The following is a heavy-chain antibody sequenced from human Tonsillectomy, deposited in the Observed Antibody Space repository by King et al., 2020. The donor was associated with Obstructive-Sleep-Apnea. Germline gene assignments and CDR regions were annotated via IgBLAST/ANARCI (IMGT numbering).Heavy chain of an antibody. V-gene: IGHV1-8*01. CDR2: MNPNIGNT. D-gene: IGHD1-14*01. Sequence: QLVQSGAEVKKPGASVKVSCKASGYTLTSYDINWVRQATGQGLEWMGWMNPNIGNTGYAQKFQGRVTMTRNIAITTAYMERSSLRSEDTAVYYCARGSRTFDIWGQGTMVTVSS. CDR3: ARGSRTFDI. CDR1: GYTLTSYD. J-gene: IGHJ3*02.